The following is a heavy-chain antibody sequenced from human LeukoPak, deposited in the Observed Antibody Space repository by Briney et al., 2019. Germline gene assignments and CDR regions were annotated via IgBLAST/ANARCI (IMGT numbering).Heavy chain of an antibody. CDR3: ARGYSGWCDS. V-gene: IGHV3-74*01. CDR2: INSDGSST. J-gene: IGHJ5*01. CDR1: GFTFSSYA. D-gene: IGHD5-12*01. Sequence: GGSLRLSCSASGFTFSSYAVSWVRQAPGKGLVWVSRINSDGSSTNYADSVKGRFTISRDNAKNTLYLQMNSLRAEDTAVYYCARGYSGWCDSWGQGTLVTVSS.